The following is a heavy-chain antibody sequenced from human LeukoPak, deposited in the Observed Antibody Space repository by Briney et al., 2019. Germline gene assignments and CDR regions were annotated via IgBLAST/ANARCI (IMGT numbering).Heavy chain of an antibody. D-gene: IGHD2-21*01. CDR1: GFSFSNYW. CDR2: IYHNGGTT. CDR3: TRSLSPASPNRNYYFYSMGV. J-gene: IGHJ6*03. V-gene: IGHV3-74*01. Sequence: HPGGSLRLSCAASGFSFSNYWMHWVRQVPGKGLVWVSTIYHNGGTTNYADSVKGRFTISRDNTKNTVFLQMNRLTADDSALYYCTRSLSPASPNRNYYFYSMGVWGKGTPVTISS.